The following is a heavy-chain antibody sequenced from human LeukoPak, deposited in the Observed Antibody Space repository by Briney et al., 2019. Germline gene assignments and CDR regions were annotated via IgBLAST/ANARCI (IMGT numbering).Heavy chain of an antibody. V-gene: IGHV3-23*01. J-gene: IGHJ4*02. D-gene: IGHD2-2*01. Sequence: PGGSLRLSCAAPGFTFSNYAMNWVRQAPGKGLEWVSLISGSTGSTYYADSVKGRFSISRDNSKNTVYLQMNSLRAEDTAVYYCVRESYQPYWGQGTLVTVSS. CDR1: GFTFSNYA. CDR3: VRESYQPY. CDR2: ISGSTGST.